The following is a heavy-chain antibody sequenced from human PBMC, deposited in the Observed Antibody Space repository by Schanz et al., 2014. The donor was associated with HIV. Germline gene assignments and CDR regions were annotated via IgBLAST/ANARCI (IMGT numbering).Heavy chain of an antibody. Sequence: QVQLVQSGAEVKKPGASVRVSCKTSGYIFTSNGISWVRQAPGQGLEWMGWISTSNGNTNYAQKFQGRVTMTTDTXTSTAYMALRSLRSDDTAVYYCAREKTTLNWFDPWGQGTLVTVSS. CDR3: AREKTTLNWFDP. J-gene: IGHJ5*02. D-gene: IGHD4-4*01. CDR1: GYIFTSNG. CDR2: ISTSNGNT. V-gene: IGHV1-18*01.